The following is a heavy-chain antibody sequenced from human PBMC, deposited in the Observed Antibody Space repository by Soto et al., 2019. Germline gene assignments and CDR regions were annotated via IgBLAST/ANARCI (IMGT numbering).Heavy chain of an antibody. Sequence: ASVKVSCKASGYTFTSYGISWVRQAPGQGLEWMGWISAYNGNTNYAQKLQGRVTMTTDTSTSTAYMELRSLRSDDTAVYYCARGFSGYCTNGVCYQLDYWGQGTLVTSPQ. V-gene: IGHV1-18*01. CDR2: ISAYNGNT. CDR3: ARGFSGYCTNGVCYQLDY. CDR1: GYTFTSYG. J-gene: IGHJ4*02. D-gene: IGHD2-8*01.